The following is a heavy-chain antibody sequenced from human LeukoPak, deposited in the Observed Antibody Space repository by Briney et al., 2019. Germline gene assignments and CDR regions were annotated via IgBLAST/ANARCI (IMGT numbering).Heavy chain of an antibody. D-gene: IGHD3-3*01. CDR1: GGSFSGYY. CDR3: ARRQGTSGYYNY. J-gene: IGHJ4*02. CDR2: INQSGST. V-gene: IGHV4-34*01. Sequence: PSETLSLTCAVYGGSFSGYYWSWIRQPPGKGLEWIGEINQSGSTNYNPSLKSRVIISVDTSKNQFSLKLTSVTAADTAVFYCARRQGTSGYYNYWGQGTLLTVSS.